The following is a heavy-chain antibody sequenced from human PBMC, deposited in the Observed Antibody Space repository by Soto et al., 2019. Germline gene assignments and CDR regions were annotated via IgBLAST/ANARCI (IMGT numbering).Heavy chain of an antibody. J-gene: IGHJ3*02. CDR1: GFSLSTHRVG. CDR3: AHAPHPVLDDPFDI. Sequence: QITLKESGPTLVKPTQTLTLTCTFSGFSLSTHRVGVGWIRQPPGKALQWLALIYHDDDKRYSPSLKNRLTITKDTSTTKVVRTMTNTDPVDTATYFCAHAPHPVLDDPFDIWGQGTMVTVSS. D-gene: IGHD1-1*01. V-gene: IGHV2-5*02. CDR2: IYHDDDK.